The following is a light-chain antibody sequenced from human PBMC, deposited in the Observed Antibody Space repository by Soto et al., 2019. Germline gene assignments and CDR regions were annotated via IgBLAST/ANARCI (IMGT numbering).Light chain of an antibody. CDR3: SSYAGSNAVV. CDR1: SSDVGGYNY. V-gene: IGLV2-8*01. J-gene: IGLJ2*01. Sequence: QSALTQPPSASGSPGQSVTISCTGTSSDVGGYNYVSWYQQHPGKAPKLMIYEVSKRPSAVPDRFSGSKSGNTASLTVSGLQAEDEADYYCSSYAGSNAVVFGGGTKLTVL. CDR2: EVS.